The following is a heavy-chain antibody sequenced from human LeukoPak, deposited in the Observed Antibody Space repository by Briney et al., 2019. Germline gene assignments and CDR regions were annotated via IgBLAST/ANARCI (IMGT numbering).Heavy chain of an antibody. Sequence: ASVKVSCKASGGTFSSYAISWVRQAPGQGLEWMGGIIPIFGTANYAQKFQGRVTITADESTSTAYMELSSLRSEDTAVYYCARVMTITIFGVDIKRPGAFDIWGQGTMVTVSS. CDR3: ARVMTITIFGVDIKRPGAFDI. CDR1: GGTFSSYA. CDR2: IIPIFGTA. J-gene: IGHJ3*02. D-gene: IGHD3-3*01. V-gene: IGHV1-69*13.